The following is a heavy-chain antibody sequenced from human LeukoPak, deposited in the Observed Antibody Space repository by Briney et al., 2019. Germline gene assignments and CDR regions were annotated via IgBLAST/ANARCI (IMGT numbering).Heavy chain of an antibody. Sequence: SETLSLTCTVSGGSISSYYWSWIRQPPGKGLEWIGYIYYSGSTNYNPSLKSRVTISVDTSKNQFSLKLSSVTAADTAVYYCARYYGSGNQGAFDIWGQGTMVTVSS. D-gene: IGHD3-10*01. CDR3: ARYYGSGNQGAFDI. CDR2: IYYSGST. CDR1: GGSISSYY. J-gene: IGHJ3*02. V-gene: IGHV4-59*01.